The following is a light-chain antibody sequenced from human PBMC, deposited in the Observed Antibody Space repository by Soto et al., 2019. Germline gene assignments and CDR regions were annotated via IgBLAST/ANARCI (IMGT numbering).Light chain of an antibody. J-gene: IGKJ1*01. Sequence: DIQMTKSPSSVSASVGDRVTITCRASQGISSWLAWYQQKPGKAPKIMIYKASSLESGVPSRFRGSGSGTEFTLTISSLKPDDFETYYCQHYNSYSEAFGQGTKVDIK. CDR2: KAS. CDR1: QGISSW. V-gene: IGKV1-5*03. CDR3: QHYNSYSEA.